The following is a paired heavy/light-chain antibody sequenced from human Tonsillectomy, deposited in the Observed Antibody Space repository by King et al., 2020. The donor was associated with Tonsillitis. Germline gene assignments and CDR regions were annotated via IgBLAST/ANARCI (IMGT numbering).Heavy chain of an antibody. D-gene: IGHD2-2*01. CDR3: ARDGGCSDTSCYLNWFDP. J-gene: IGHJ5*02. CDR1: GDTFTSYG. V-gene: IGHV1-18*01. Sequence: QVQLVQSGAEVKKPGASVKVSCKASGDTFTSYGFSWVRQAPGQGHEWMGWINAFNGNTNYAQRFQGRVTMTTDTSTSTAYMELRSLRSDDTAVYYCARDGGCSDTSCYLNWFDPWGQGTLVTVSS. CDR2: INAFNGNT.
Light chain of an antibody. CDR2: VAS. CDR3: QQSYSTPIT. J-gene: IGKJ5*01. V-gene: IGKV1-39*01. CDR1: QSIGTY. Sequence: DIQMTQSPSSLSASVGDRVTITCRASQSIGTYLNWYQQKPGKAPKLLIYVASSLQSGVPSRFSGSGSGTDFTLTISSLQPEDFATYYCQQSYSTPITFGQGTRLEIK.